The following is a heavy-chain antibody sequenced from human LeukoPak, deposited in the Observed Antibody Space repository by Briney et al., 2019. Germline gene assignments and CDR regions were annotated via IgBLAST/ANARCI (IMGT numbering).Heavy chain of an antibody. CDR1: GGSISSSSYY. CDR3: ARVSAAAGSNWFDP. V-gene: IGHV4-61*01. Sequence: PSETLSLTCTVSGGSISSSSYYWTWIRQPPGKGLEWIGYIYYSGTSNYNPSLKSRVTISVDTSKNQFSLRLSSVTAADTAVYYCARVSAAAGSNWFDPWGQGTLVTVSS. J-gene: IGHJ5*02. D-gene: IGHD6-13*01. CDR2: IYYSGTS.